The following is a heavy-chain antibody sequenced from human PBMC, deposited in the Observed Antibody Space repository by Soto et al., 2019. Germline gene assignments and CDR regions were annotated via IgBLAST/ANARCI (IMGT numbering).Heavy chain of an antibody. J-gene: IGHJ4*02. V-gene: IGHV4-31*03. CDR2: IHPSGNI. D-gene: IGHD2-2*03. Sequence: TLSLTCTVSGASISGSGIYWHWIRQHPGKGLEWIGAIHPSGNIYYNPSLKSRITMSPDTSNNQFSLRLNSVTAADMAVYYCARGMDMAKLGYWGPGTLVTVSS. CDR1: GASISGSGIY. CDR3: ARGMDMAKLGY.